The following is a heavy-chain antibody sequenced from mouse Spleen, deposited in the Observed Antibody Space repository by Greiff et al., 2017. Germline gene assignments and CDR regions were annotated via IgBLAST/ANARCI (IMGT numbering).Heavy chain of an antibody. CDR3: ARTPIYYGYDGREYYFDY. CDR1: GYTFTSYT. J-gene: IGHJ2*01. CDR2: INPSSGYT. V-gene: IGHV1-4*01. Sequence: QVQLKESGAELARPGASVKMSCKASGYTFTSYTMHWVKQRPGQGLEWIGYINPSSGYTKYNQKFKDKATLTADKSSSTAYMQLSSLTSEDSAVYYCARTPIYYGYDGREYYFDYWGQGTTLTVSS. D-gene: IGHD2-2*01.